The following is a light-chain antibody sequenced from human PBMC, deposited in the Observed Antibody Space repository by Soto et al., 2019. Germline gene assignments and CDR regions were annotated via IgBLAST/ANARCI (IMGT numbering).Light chain of an antibody. CDR2: DDS. CDR3: QVWDSSSDHYV. V-gene: IGLV3-21*02. J-gene: IGLJ1*01. Sequence: SSELTQPPSVSVAPGQTAMIACGGNNIRSKSVHWYQQKPGQAPVLFVCDDSVRPSGIPERFSGSNSENTATLTISRVEAGDEADYFCQVWDSSSDHYVFGAGTKVT. CDR1: NIRSKS.